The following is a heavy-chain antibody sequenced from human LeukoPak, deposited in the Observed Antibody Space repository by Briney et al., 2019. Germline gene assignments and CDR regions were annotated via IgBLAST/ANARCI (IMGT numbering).Heavy chain of an antibody. CDR1: GFTFRNYA. CDR2: ISGSGGST. CDR3: AKDHSIWSISMARGVNWFDP. V-gene: IGHV3-23*01. Sequence: GGSLRLSCAATGFTFRNYAMNWVRQAPGKGLEWVSGISGSGGSTYYADSVKGRFTISRDNSKNTVYLQMNSLRAEDTAVYYCAKDHSIWSISMARGVNWFDPWGQGTLVTVSS. J-gene: IGHJ5*02. D-gene: IGHD3-10*01.